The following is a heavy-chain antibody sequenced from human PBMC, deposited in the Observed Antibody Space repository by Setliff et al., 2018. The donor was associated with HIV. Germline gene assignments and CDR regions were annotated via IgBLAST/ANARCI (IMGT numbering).Heavy chain of an antibody. Sequence: SETLSLTCTVSGDSISSFYWSWIRKPPGTGPEWIGYISYSGSTNYNPSLKSRLTISLDTSNTQFSLKLSSVTAADTAVYFCAREKYKFGYQVYFFDSWGQGTLVTVSS. CDR1: GDSISSFY. J-gene: IGHJ4*02. CDR2: ISYSGST. CDR3: AREKYKFGYQVYFFDS. D-gene: IGHD5-12*01. V-gene: IGHV4-59*12.